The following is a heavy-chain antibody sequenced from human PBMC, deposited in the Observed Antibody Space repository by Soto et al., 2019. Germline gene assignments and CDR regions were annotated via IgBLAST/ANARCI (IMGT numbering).Heavy chain of an antibody. J-gene: IGHJ6*02. D-gene: IGHD4-4*01. Sequence: SETLSLTCTVSGGSIISGDYYWSWIRQPPGKGLEWIGYIYYSGDTSYNLSLKSRVTISIDTSKNQFSLKLSSVTAADTAFYYCAREGALLFDGNSDYYSTMDVWGQGTTVTAP. CDR1: GGSIISGDYY. CDR3: AREGALLFDGNSDYYSTMDV. CDR2: IYYSGDT. V-gene: IGHV4-30-4*08.